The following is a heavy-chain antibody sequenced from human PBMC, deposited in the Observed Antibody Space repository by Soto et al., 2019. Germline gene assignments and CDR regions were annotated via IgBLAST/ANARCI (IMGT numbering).Heavy chain of an antibody. J-gene: IGHJ5*02. D-gene: IGHD1-1*01. CDR3: VRDGTKTLRDWFDP. Sequence: SGTLSLTCTVSGASISGFYWSWIRKSAEKGLEWIGRIYATGTTDYNPSLKSRVMMSVDTSKKQFSLKLRSVTAADTAVYYCVRDGTKTLRDWFDPWGQGISVTVSS. CDR1: GASISGFY. CDR2: IYATGTT. V-gene: IGHV4-4*07.